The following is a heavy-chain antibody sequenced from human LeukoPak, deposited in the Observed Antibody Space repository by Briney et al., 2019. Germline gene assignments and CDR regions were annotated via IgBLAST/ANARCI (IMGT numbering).Heavy chain of an antibody. Sequence: GGSLSLSCAASGFTFSNYWMHWVRQAPGKGLVWVSGITPDGSSTRYVDSVKGRFTISRDNATNTLYLQMNSLRTEDTAVYYCARGVVVTATSGNDYWGQGTLVTVSS. D-gene: IGHD3-16*02. J-gene: IGHJ4*02. CDR2: ITPDGSST. V-gene: IGHV3-74*01. CDR3: ARGVVVTATSGNDY. CDR1: GFTFSNYW.